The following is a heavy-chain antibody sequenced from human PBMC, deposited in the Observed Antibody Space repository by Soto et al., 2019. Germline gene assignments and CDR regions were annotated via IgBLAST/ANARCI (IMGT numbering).Heavy chain of an antibody. V-gene: IGHV5-10-1*01. CDR3: ARGSYDILTGYYNVDY. D-gene: IGHD3-9*01. CDR2: IDPSDSYT. Sequence: PGESLKISCKGSGYSFTSYWISWVRQMPGKGLEWMGRIDPSDSYTNYSPSFQGHVTISADKSISTAYLQWSSLKASDTAMYYCARGSYDILTGYYNVDYWGQGTLVTVSS. J-gene: IGHJ4*02. CDR1: GYSFTSYW.